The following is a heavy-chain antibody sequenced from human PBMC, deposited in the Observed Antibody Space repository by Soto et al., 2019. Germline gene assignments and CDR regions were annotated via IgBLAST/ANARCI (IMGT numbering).Heavy chain of an antibody. CDR1: GFTFSSYA. Sequence: EVQLLESGGGLVQPGGSLRLSCAASGFTFSSYAMSWVRQAPEKGLEWVSAISVSGGSTYYADSVKGRFTISRDNSKNTLYLQMNSLRADDTAVYYCVRGLGAAVDYFDYWGQGTLVTVSS. D-gene: IGHD3-16*01. CDR3: VRGLGAAVDYFDY. CDR2: ISVSGGST. J-gene: IGHJ4*02. V-gene: IGHV3-23*01.